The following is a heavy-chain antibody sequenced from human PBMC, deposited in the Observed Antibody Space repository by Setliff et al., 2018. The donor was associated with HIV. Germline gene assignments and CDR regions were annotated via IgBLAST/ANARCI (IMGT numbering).Heavy chain of an antibody. V-gene: IGHV4-31*03. J-gene: IGHJ6*02. Sequence: SETLSLTCTVSGGSISSGGYYWSWIRQHPGKGLEWIGYIHYSGSTYHNPSLKSRVTISGDTSKNQLSLKLSSVTAADTAVYYCARAQTDYYGMDVWGQGTTVTVSS. CDR3: ARAQTDYYGMDV. CDR2: IHYSGST. CDR1: GGSISSGGYY.